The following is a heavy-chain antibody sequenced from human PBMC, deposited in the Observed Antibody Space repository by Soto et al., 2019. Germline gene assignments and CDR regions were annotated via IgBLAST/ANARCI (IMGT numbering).Heavy chain of an antibody. D-gene: IGHD6-6*01. CDR3: ATAVAARRGIDY. V-gene: IGHV1-24*01. Sequence: ASVKVFCKVSGYTLTELSMHWVRQAPGKGLEWMGGFDPEDGETIYAQKFQGRVTMTEDTSTDTAYMELSSLRSEDTAVYYCATAVAARRGIDYWGQGTLVTVSS. CDR2: FDPEDGET. J-gene: IGHJ4*02. CDR1: GYTLTELS.